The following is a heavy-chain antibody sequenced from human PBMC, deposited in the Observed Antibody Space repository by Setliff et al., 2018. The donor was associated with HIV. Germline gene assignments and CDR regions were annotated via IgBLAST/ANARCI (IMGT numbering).Heavy chain of an antibody. J-gene: IGHJ4*02. CDR1: GGSIRGYY. D-gene: IGHD3-10*01. V-gene: IGHV4-4*07. CDR3: ARSIYGSGSHPFDS. Sequence: SETLSLTCTVSGGSIRGYYWSWIRQSAGKGVEWIGRIYDAGWTTYNPSLESRVTMSVDTSKDQFSLSLSSVTAADTAMYYCARSIYGSGSHPFDSWGQGALVTVSS. CDR2: IYDAGWT.